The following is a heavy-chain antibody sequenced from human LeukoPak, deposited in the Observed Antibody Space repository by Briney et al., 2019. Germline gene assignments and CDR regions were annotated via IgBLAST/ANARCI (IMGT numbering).Heavy chain of an antibody. D-gene: IGHD1-26*01. Sequence: GGSLRLSCAASGFTFSSYSMNWVRQAPGKGLEWVSSISSSSSYIYYADSVKGRFTISRDNAKNSLYLQMNSLRAEDTAVYYCARASVVGATTFDYWGQGTLVTVSS. J-gene: IGHJ4*02. CDR3: ARASVVGATTFDY. CDR1: GFTFSSYS. V-gene: IGHV3-21*01. CDR2: ISSSSSYI.